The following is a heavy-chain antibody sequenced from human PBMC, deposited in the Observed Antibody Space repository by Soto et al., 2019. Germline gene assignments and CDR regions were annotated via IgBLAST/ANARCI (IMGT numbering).Heavy chain of an antibody. V-gene: IGHV1-18*04. J-gene: IGHJ6*02. CDR2: ISAYNGNT. Sequence: ASVKVSCEASGYTFSSYGMSWVRQAPGQGLEWMGWISAYNGNTNYAQKLQDRVTMTTDTSTSTAYMELRSLRSDDTAVYYCARVNFYYESSGNYPNYSYGMDVWGQGTTVTVS. CDR3: ARVNFYYESSGNYPNYSYGMDV. CDR1: GYTFSSYG. D-gene: IGHD3-22*01.